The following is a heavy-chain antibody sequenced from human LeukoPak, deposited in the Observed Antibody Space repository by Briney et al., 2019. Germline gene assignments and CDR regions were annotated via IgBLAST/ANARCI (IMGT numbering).Heavy chain of an antibody. CDR3: AGGLGRVNIY. Sequence: VGSLGLSCGACGLTLSDYWMRWVRQARGMGREWVANIKQVGWEKIYMDFVKGRFTISRDNANNPLYLQMNSLRADDTAVYYCAGGLGRVNIYLVQGALVTV. CDR1: GLTLSDYW. J-gene: IGHJ4*02. V-gene: IGHV3-7*01. CDR2: IKQVGWEK. D-gene: IGHD3-16*01.